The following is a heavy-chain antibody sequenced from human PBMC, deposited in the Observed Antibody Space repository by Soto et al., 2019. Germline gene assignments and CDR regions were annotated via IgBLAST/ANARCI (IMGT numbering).Heavy chain of an antibody. V-gene: IGHV1-69*01. CDR2: IIPIFGTA. D-gene: IGHD3-22*01. CDR3: ASYYDSSGYWAGWYFDL. J-gene: IGHJ2*01. CDR1: GGTFSSYA. Sequence: QVQLVQSGAEVKKPGSSVKVSCKASGGTFSSYAISWVRQAPGQGLEWMGGIIPIFGTANYAQKFQGRVTITADESTSTAYMELSNLRSEDTAVYYCASYYDSSGYWAGWYFDLWGRGTLVTVSS.